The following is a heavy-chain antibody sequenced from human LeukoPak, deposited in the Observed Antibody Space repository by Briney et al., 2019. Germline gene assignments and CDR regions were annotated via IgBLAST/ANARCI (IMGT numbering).Heavy chain of an antibody. V-gene: IGHV4-4*07. CDR3: ARNRYMTGTTINWFDP. J-gene: IGHJ5*02. D-gene: IGHD1-7*01. Sequence: SETLSLTCTVSGGSISSYYWSWIRQPAGKGLEWIGRIYASGTTNYNPSLKSRVTMSVDTSKNQLSLKLSSVTAADTAVYYCARNRYMTGTTINWFDPWGQGTLVTVSS. CDR1: GGSISSYY. CDR2: IYASGTT.